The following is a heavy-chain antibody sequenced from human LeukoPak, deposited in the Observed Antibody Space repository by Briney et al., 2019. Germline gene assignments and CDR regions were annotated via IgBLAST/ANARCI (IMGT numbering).Heavy chain of an antibody. CDR3: AGVTVVANLYYMDV. CDR2: IYCSGST. Sequence: NPSQTLSLTCTVSGGSISSGDYYWSWIRQPPGKGLEWIGYIYCSGSTYYNPSLKSRVTISVDTSKNQFSLKLSSVTAADTAVYYCAGVTVVANLYYMDVWGKGTTVTVSS. V-gene: IGHV4-30-4*08. D-gene: IGHD2-15*01. CDR1: GGSISSGDYY. J-gene: IGHJ6*03.